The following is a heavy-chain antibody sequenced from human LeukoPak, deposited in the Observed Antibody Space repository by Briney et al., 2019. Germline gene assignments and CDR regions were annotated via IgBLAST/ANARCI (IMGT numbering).Heavy chain of an antibody. J-gene: IGHJ4*02. CDR2: INPNSGGT. CDR3: ARAGPTRADSSGYSY. CDR1: GYTFTGYY. D-gene: IGHD3-22*01. V-gene: IGHV1-2*02. Sequence: ASVKVSCKSSGYTFTGYYMHWVRQAPGQGLEWMGWINPNSGGTNYAQKFQGRVTMTRDTSISTAYMELSRLRSDDTAVYYCARAGPTRADSSGYSYWGQGTLVTVSS.